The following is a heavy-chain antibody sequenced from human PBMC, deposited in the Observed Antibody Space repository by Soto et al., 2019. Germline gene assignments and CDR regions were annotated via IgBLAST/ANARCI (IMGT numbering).Heavy chain of an antibody. CDR3: ASRGPLLVVVPEGIHWFDP. D-gene: IGHD2-2*01. CDR1: GGSFSGYY. Sequence: QVKLQQWGAGLLKPSETLSLTCAVYGGSFSGYYWSWIRQPPGKGLEWSEEINHSGSTNYNPSLNNLVTISVDTTKNQFSLKLSSVTAADTAVYYCASRGPLLVVVPEGIHWFDPWGQGTLVTVSS. J-gene: IGHJ5*02. CDR2: INHSGST. V-gene: IGHV4-34*01.